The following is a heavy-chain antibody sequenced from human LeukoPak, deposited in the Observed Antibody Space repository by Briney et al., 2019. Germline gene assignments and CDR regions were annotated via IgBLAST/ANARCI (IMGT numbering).Heavy chain of an antibody. D-gene: IGHD6-19*01. CDR1: GYTFTSYG. Sequence: GASVKVSCKASGYTFTSYGISWVRQAPGQGLEWMGWISAYNGNTNYAQKLQGRVTMTTDTSTSTAYMELRSLRSDDTAVYYCARVSQWLVQGNWFDPWGQGTLVTVSS. CDR2: ISAYNGNT. CDR3: ARVSQWLVQGNWFDP. V-gene: IGHV1-18*01. J-gene: IGHJ5*02.